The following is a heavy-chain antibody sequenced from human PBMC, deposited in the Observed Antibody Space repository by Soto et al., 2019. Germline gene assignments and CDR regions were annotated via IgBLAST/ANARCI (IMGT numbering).Heavy chain of an antibody. Sequence: QVQLVQSGAEVKKPGSSVKVSCKASGDTFTIFAISWVRRAPGQGLEWMGGIIPTIGTTNYAQRFQGRITITGDESTGTAYMELSSLKSDDTDVYYFEKDLGSGYDPGDYWGQGTLVTVSS. CDR3: EKDLGSGYDPGDY. CDR2: IIPTIGTT. J-gene: IGHJ4*02. CDR1: GDTFTIFA. V-gene: IGHV1-69*12. D-gene: IGHD5-12*01.